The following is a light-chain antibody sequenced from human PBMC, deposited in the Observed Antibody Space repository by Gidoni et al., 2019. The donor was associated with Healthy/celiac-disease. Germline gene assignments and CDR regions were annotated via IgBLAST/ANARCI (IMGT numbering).Light chain of an antibody. V-gene: IGKV1-5*01. CDR1: QSISSW. CDR3: QQYNSYSPT. CDR2: DAS. J-gene: IGKJ2*01. Sequence: DIQMTQSPSTLSASVGDRVTITCRASQSISSWLAWYQQKPGKAPKLLIYDASSLESGVPSRFSCSGSGTAFTLTISSLQPDDFTTYYCQQYNSYSPTFGQGTKLEIK.